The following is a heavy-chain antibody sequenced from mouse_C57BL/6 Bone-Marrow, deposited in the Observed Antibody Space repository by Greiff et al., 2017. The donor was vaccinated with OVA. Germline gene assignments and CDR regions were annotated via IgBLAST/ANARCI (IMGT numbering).Heavy chain of an antibody. CDR1: GYAFSSYW. CDR3: ARYNWGVYYFDY. J-gene: IGHJ2*01. CDR2: IYPGDGDT. V-gene: IGHV1-80*01. Sequence: QVQLKESGAELVKPGASVKISCKASGYAFSSYWMNWVKQRPGKGLEWIGQIYPGDGDTNYNGKFKGKATLTADKSSSTAYMQLSSLTSEDSAVYFCARYNWGVYYFDYWGQGTTLTVSS. D-gene: IGHD4-1*01.